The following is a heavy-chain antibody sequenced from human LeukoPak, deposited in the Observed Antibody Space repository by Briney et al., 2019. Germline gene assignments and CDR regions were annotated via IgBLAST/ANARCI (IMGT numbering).Heavy chain of an antibody. V-gene: IGHV3-48*01. CDR1: GFTFSSYG. Sequence: GGSVTLSCAASGFTFSSYGMNWVRQAPGKGLEWVSYISSSSSTMSYADSVKGRFTISRDNAKNSLYLQMNSLRAEDTAVYYCARGGAARPDYWGPGTLVTVSS. CDR2: ISSSSSTM. CDR3: ARGGAARPDY. D-gene: IGHD6-6*01. J-gene: IGHJ4*02.